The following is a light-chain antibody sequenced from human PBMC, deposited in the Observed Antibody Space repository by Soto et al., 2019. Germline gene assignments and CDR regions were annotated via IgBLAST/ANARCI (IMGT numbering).Light chain of an antibody. Sequence: EVVLTQSPGTLSLSPGESTTLSCRASQSVAANYLAWYQQKPGQAPRLLIFGASTRATGIPDRFSGSGSGTDCAITISRLEKEDGTVYYCQQYGSSTRTFGQGTKVDI. CDR3: QQYGSSTRT. J-gene: IGKJ1*01. CDR1: QSVAANY. V-gene: IGKV3-20*01. CDR2: GAS.